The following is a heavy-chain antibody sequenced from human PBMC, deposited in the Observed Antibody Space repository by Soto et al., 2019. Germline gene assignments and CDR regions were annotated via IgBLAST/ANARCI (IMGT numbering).Heavy chain of an antibody. CDR3: AKKDYDFWSGYYFDY. D-gene: IGHD3-3*01. CDR2: ISGSGGST. CDR1: GFTFSSYA. J-gene: IGHJ4*02. Sequence: GSLRLSCAASGFTFSSYAMSWVRQAPGKGLEWVSAISGSGGSTYYADSVKGRFTISRDNSKNTLYLQMNSLRAEDTAVYYCAKKDYDFWSGYYFDYWGQGTLVTVSS. V-gene: IGHV3-23*01.